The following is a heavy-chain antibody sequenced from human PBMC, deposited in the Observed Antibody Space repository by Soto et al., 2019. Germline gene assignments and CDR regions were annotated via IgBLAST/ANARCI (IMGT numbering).Heavy chain of an antibody. Sequence: RASVKVSCKASGYTFTSYYMHWVRQAPGQGLEWMGIINPSGGSTSYAQKFQGRVTMTRDTSTSTVYMELSSLRSEDTAVYYCARDGAGFDGYYSTFLDYWGQGTLVTVSS. D-gene: IGHD2-15*01. CDR2: INPSGGST. CDR3: ARDGAGFDGYYSTFLDY. CDR1: GYTFTSYY. V-gene: IGHV1-46*01. J-gene: IGHJ4*02.